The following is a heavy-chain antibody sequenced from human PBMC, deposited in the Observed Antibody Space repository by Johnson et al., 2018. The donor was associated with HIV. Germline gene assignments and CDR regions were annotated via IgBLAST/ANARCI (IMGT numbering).Heavy chain of an antibody. J-gene: IGHJ3*02. D-gene: IGHD5-12*01. CDR2: IKQDGSEK. Sequence: VQLVESGGGLVQPGGSLRLSCAASGFTFSSYWMSWVRQAPGKGLEWVANIKQDGSEKNYVDSVKGRFTISRDNSKKTLYLQMNSLRAEDTAVYYCAREGGGYDGKGAFDIWGQGTMVTVSS. CDR3: AREGGGYDGKGAFDI. V-gene: IGHV3-7*01. CDR1: GFTFSSYW.